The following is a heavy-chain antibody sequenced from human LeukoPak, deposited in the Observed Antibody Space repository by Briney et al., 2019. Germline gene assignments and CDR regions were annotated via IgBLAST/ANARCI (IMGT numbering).Heavy chain of an antibody. J-gene: IGHJ4*02. CDR3: ARPRPGSGTYYYYFDY. Sequence: ASVKVSCKASGYTFTSYGISWVRQAPGQGLEWMGWISAYNGNTNYAQKLQGRVTMTTDTSTSPAYMELRSLRSDDTAVYYCARPRPGSGTYYYYFDYWGQGTLVTVSS. D-gene: IGHD3-10*01. V-gene: IGHV1-18*01. CDR1: GYTFTSYG. CDR2: ISAYNGNT.